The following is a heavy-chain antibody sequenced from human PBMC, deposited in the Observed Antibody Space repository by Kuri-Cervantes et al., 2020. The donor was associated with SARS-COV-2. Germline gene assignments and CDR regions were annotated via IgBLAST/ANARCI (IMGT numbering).Heavy chain of an antibody. Sequence: SVKVSCKASGGTFSSYAISWVRQAPGQGLEWMGGIIPIFGTANYAQKLQGRVTMTTDTSTSTAYMELRSLRSDDTAVYYCARDQPRFFMVRGQDAFDIWGQGTMVTVSS. CDR1: GGTFSSYA. D-gene: IGHD3-10*01. J-gene: IGHJ3*02. CDR3: ARDQPRFFMVRGQDAFDI. CDR2: IIPIFGTA. V-gene: IGHV1-69*05.